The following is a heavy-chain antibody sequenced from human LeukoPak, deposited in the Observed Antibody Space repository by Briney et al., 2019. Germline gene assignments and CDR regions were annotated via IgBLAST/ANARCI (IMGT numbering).Heavy chain of an antibody. V-gene: IGHV3-48*01. J-gene: IGHJ4*02. CDR2: ISSSSGTI. D-gene: IGHD2/OR15-2a*01. CDR1: GFTFSSYS. CDR3: AGGDYFDDSASPVDY. Sequence: GGSLRLSCAASGFTFSSYSMNWVRQAPGKGLEWVSYISSSSGTILYADSVKGRFTISRDNAKNSLYLQMNSLRAEDTAVYYCAGGDYFDDSASPVDYWGQGTLVTVSS.